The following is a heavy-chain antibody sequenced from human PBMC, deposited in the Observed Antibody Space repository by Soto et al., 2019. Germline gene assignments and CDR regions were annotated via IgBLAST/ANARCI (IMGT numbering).Heavy chain of an antibody. J-gene: IGHJ4*02. CDR2: ISGSGGST. D-gene: IGHD3-3*01. CDR3: AKDAGGVTYDFWSGYYEGAFDY. CDR1: GFTFSSYA. V-gene: IGHV3-23*01. Sequence: GGSLRLSCAASGFTFSSYAMSWVRQAPGKGLEWVSAISGSGGSTYYADSVKGRFTISRDNSKNTLYLQMNSLRAEDTAVYYCAKDAGGVTYDFWSGYYEGAFDYWGQGTLVTVSS.